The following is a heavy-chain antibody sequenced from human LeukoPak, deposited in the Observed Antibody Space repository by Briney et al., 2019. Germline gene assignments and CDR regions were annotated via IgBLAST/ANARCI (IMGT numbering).Heavy chain of an antibody. Sequence: SETLSLTCAVYGESFSGYYWSWIRQPPGKGLDWIGEINHSGSTNYNPSLKSRDTISVDTSKNQFSLKLSSVTAADTAVYYCARGRNKYPKKTGLDYWGQGTLVTVSS. D-gene: IGHD7-27*01. V-gene: IGHV4-34*01. CDR2: INHSGST. CDR1: GESFSGYY. CDR3: ARGRNKYPKKTGLDY. J-gene: IGHJ4*02.